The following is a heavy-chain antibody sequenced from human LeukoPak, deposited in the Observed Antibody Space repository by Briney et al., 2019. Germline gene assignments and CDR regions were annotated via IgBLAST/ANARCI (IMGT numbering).Heavy chain of an antibody. CDR3: AKGPSTWDF. V-gene: IGHV3-23*01. CDR1: GFTFSNSA. CDR2: ITASGDTT. J-gene: IGHJ4*02. Sequence: GGSLRLSCAASGFTFSNSAMSWVRQAPGKGMEWVSAITASGDTTYYADSVRGRFTISRDNSKNTLYLQMSSLRAEDTAVYYCAKGPSTWDFWGQGTLVTVSS.